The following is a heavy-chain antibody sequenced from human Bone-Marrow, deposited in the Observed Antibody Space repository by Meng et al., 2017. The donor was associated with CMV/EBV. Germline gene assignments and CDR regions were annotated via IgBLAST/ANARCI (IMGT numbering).Heavy chain of an antibody. V-gene: IGHV1-69*10. Sequence: VSCKASGGTFSSYAISWVRPAPGQGLEWMGGIIPILGIANYAQKFQGRVTITADKSTSTAYMELSSLRSEDTAVYYCARDQNALDPWGQGTLVTVSS. CDR3: ARDQNALDP. CDR1: GGTFSSYA. J-gene: IGHJ5*02. CDR2: IIPILGIA.